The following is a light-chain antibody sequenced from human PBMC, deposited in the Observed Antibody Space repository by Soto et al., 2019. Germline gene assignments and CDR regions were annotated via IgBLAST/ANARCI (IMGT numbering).Light chain of an antibody. Sequence: IVLTQSPGTLSLSPGERATLSCRASQSVSNNYLAWYQQKPGQAPRLLIYGASGRATGIPDRFSGSGSGKDFTLTISRLEPEDFAVYYCQQYGASPRTFGQGTKLEIK. CDR1: QSVSNNY. CDR2: GAS. V-gene: IGKV3-20*01. CDR3: QQYGASPRT. J-gene: IGKJ2*01.